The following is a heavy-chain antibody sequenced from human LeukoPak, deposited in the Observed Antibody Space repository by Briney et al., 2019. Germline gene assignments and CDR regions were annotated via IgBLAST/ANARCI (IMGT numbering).Heavy chain of an antibody. D-gene: IGHD3-3*01. Sequence: GGSLRLSCTTSGFTFGDYVVSWIRQAPGRGLEWVASIKHDGSEKYYVDSVRGRFTISRDNTMNSLYLQMNSLRAEDTAVYYCATDRGWRTSGYYLYYFEYWGQGTLVTYSS. J-gene: IGHJ4*02. CDR1: GFTFGDYV. V-gene: IGHV3-7*01. CDR3: ATDRGWRTSGYYLYYFEY. CDR2: IKHDGSEK.